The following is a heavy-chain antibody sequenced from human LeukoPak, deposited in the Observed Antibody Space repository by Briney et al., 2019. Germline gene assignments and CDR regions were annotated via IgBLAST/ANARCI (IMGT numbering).Heavy chain of an antibody. CDR3: ARGSGNYYNRLDY. J-gene: IGHJ4*02. CDR1: GFTFSSYG. CDR2: IWYDGSNK. Sequence: GGSLRLSCAAPGFTFSSYGMHWVRQAPGKGLEWVAVIWYDGSNKHYADSVKGRFTISRDNSKNTLYLQMNSLRAEDTAVYYCARGSGNYYNRLDYWGQGTLVTVSS. V-gene: IGHV3-33*01. D-gene: IGHD3-10*01.